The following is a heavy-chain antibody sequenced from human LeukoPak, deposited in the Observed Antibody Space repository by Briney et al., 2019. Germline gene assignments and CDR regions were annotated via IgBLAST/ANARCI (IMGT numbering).Heavy chain of an antibody. CDR3: AKSATTVDFKY. CDR1: GFTFSSNA. CDR2: IGGGGDST. D-gene: IGHD4-11*01. J-gene: IGHJ4*02. V-gene: IGHV3-23*01. Sequence: GGSLRLSCAASGFTFSSNAMSWVRQAPGKGLEWVSAIGGGGDSTYYADSVKGRFTISRDNSKNTLFLQMSSLRADDTAVYYCAKSATTVDFKYWGQGTLVTVSS.